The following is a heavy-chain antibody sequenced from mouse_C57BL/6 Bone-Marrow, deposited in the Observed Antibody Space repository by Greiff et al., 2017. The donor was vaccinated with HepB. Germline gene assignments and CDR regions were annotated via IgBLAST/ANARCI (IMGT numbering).Heavy chain of an antibody. CDR1: GYIFPNYW. D-gene: IGHD3-2*02. V-gene: IGHV1-63*01. CDR3: ARSGNSSGYVYYAMDY. CDR2: IYPGGGYT. J-gene: IGHJ4*01. Sequence: VKLQESGAELVRPGTSVKMSCKASGYIFPNYWIGWAKQRPGHGLEWIGDIYPGGGYTNYNEKFKGKATLTADKSSSTAYMQVSSLTSEDSAIYYCARSGNSSGYVYYAMDYWGQGTSVTVSS.